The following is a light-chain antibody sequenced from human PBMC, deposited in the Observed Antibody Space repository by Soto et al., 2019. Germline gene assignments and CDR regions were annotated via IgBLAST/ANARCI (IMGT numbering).Light chain of an antibody. CDR1: SSDVGSYNR. V-gene: IGLV2-14*01. CDR2: EVT. CDR3: SSYTNINTRACV. J-gene: IGLJ1*01. Sequence: QSALTQPPSVSGSPGQSVTISCTGTSSDVGSYNRVSWYQQHPGKAPKLIIYEVTDRPSGVSNRFSGSKSGNTASLTISGLQAEDEAEYYCSSYTNINTRACVFGTGTKLTVL.